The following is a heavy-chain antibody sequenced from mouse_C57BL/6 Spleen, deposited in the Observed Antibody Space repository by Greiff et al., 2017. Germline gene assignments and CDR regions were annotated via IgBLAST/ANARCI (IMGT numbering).Heavy chain of an antibody. CDR1: GYTFTSYW. Sequence: QVQLKQSGAELVKPGASVKLSCKASGYTFTSYWMHWVKQRPGQGLEWIGMIHPNSGSTNYNEKFKSKATLTVDKSSSTAYMQLSSLTSEDSAVYYCARVYDGYYVWGQGTTLTVSS. J-gene: IGHJ2*01. CDR2: IHPNSGST. V-gene: IGHV1-64*01. D-gene: IGHD2-3*01. CDR3: ARVYDGYYV.